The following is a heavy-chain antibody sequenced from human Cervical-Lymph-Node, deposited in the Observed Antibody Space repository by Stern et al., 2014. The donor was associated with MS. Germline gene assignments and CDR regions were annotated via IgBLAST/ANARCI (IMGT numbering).Heavy chain of an antibody. V-gene: IGHV3-30*18. CDR1: GFTFSNYG. D-gene: IGHD1-1*01. CDR2: ISYDADVK. CDR3: AKKSVGTTGTTTAFDY. Sequence: QLVESGGGVVQPGTSLRLSCAVSGFTFSNYGMHWVRQAPGKGLEWVAVISYDADVKFYADSVKGRFTISRDTPKNTMYFQLNSLKVEDTAVYFCAKKSVGTTGTTTAFDYWGQGTLVTVSS. J-gene: IGHJ4*02.